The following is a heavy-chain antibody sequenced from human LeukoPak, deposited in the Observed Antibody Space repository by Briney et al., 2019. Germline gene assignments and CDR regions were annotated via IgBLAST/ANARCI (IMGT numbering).Heavy chain of an antibody. J-gene: IGHJ4*02. D-gene: IGHD1-26*01. CDR3: ARVGRETVDY. V-gene: IGHV4-38-2*02. Sequence: PSETLSLTCIVSGYSISSGYFWGWIRQPPGKGLEWIGNIYHRGNAYYNPSLKSRVTILVDTSKNQFSLKLRSVTAADTAIYYCARVGRETVDYWGQGTLVTVSS. CDR2: IYHRGNA. CDR1: GYSISSGYF.